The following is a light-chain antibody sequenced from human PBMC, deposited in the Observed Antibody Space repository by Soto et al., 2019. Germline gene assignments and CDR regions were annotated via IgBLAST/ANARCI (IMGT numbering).Light chain of an antibody. CDR2: GAS. V-gene: IGKV3-15*01. Sequence: EILLTQSPGTLSLSPGERATLSCRASQSVSSNLAWYQQKPGQAPRLLIYGASTRATGIPARFSGSGSGTDFTLTISSLQPEDFATYYCQQLSTYPRTFGQGTKVDIK. J-gene: IGKJ1*01. CDR1: QSVSSN. CDR3: QQLSTYPRT.